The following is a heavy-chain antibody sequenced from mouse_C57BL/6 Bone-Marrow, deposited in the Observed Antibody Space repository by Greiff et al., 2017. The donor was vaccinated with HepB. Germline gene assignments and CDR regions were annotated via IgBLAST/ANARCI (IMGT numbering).Heavy chain of an antibody. CDR2: IYPSDSET. V-gene: IGHV1-61*01. Sequence: VQLQQPGAELVRPGSSVKLSCKASGYTFTSYWMDWVKQRPGQGLEWIGNIYPSDSETHYNQKFKDKATLTVDKSSSTAYMQLSSLTSEDSAVYYCARYRDSNYWYFDVWGTGTTVTVSS. D-gene: IGHD2-5*01. J-gene: IGHJ1*03. CDR3: ARYRDSNYWYFDV. CDR1: GYTFTSYW.